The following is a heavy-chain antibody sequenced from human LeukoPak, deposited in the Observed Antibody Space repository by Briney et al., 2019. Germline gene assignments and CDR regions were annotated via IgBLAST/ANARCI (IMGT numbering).Heavy chain of an antibody. CDR2: IYYSGST. D-gene: IGHD2-15*01. CDR3: ARDQKGGSTFYYYYGMDV. CDR1: GGSISSYY. J-gene: IGHJ6*02. Sequence: PSETLSLTCTVSGGSISSYYWSWIRQPPGKGLEWIGYIYYSGSTNYNPSLKSRVTISVDTSKNQFPLKLSSVTAADTAVYYCARDQKGGSTFYYYYGMDVWGQGTTVTVSS. V-gene: IGHV4-59*01.